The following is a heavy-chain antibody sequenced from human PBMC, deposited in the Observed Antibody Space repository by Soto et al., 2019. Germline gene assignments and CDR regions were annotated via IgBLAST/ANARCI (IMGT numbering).Heavy chain of an antibody. CDR1: GGSISSYY. D-gene: IGHD1-26*01. CDR2: IYYSGST. CDR3: GRVNVLPWELRGGLTENWFDP. J-gene: IGHJ5*02. V-gene: IGHV4-59*01. Sequence: SETLSLTCTVSGGSISSYYWSWIRQPPGKGLEWIGYIYYSGSTNYNPSLKSRVTISVDTSKNQFSLKLSSVTAADTAVYYCGRVNVLPWELRGGLTENWFDPWGQGTLVTVSS.